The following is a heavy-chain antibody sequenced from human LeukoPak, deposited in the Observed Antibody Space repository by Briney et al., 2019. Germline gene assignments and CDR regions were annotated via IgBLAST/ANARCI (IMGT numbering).Heavy chain of an antibody. D-gene: IGHD2-2*01. CDR2: ISYDGSNK. CDR1: GFTFSSYA. Sequence: PGGSLRLSCAASGFTFSSYAMHWVRQAPGKGLEWVAVISYDGSNKYYADSVKGRFTISRDNSKNTLYLQMNSLRAEDTAVYYCAKGGYLPAPIDYWGQGTLVTVSS. V-gene: IGHV3-30-3*01. J-gene: IGHJ4*02. CDR3: AKGGYLPAPIDY.